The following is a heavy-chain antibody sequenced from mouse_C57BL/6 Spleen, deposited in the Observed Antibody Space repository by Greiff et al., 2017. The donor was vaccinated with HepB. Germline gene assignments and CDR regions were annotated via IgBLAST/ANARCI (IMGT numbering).Heavy chain of an antibody. V-gene: IGHV5-4*01. D-gene: IGHD3-3*01. CDR3: ARDGGWFDY. J-gene: IGHJ2*01. CDR2: ISDGGSYT. Sequence: EVQVVESGGGLVKPGGSLKLSCAASGFTFSSYAMSWVRQTPEKRLEWVATISDGGSYTYYPDNVKGRFTISRDNAKNNLYLQMSHLKSEDTAMYYCARDGGWFDYWGQGTTLTVSS. CDR1: GFTFSSYA.